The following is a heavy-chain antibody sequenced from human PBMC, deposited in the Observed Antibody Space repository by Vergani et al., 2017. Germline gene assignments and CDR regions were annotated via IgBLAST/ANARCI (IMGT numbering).Heavy chain of an antibody. Sequence: QVQLVQSGAEVKKPGSSVKVSCKASGGTFSSYAISWVRQAPGQGLEWMGGIIPIFGIANYAQKFQGRVTITADKSTSTAYMELNSLRAEDTAVYYCARDEYSPDTYYFDYWGQGTLVTVSS. CDR1: GGTFSSYA. V-gene: IGHV1-69*17. CDR2: IIPIFGIA. CDR3: ARDEYSPDTYYFDY. D-gene: IGHD6-6*01. J-gene: IGHJ4*02.